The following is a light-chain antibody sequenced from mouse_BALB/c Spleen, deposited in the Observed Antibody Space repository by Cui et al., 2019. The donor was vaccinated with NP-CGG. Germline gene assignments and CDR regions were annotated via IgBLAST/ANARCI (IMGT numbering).Light chain of an antibody. CDR3: ALWYSKHWV. Sequence: QAVVTQDSALTTSPGETVTLTCRSSTGAVTTSNYANWVQEKPDHLFTGLIGGTNNRAPGVPARFSGSLIGDKAALTITGTQTEDEAIYFCALWYSKHWVFGGGTTLTVL. J-gene: IGLJ1*01. CDR2: GTN. V-gene: IGLV1*01. CDR1: TGAVTTSNY.